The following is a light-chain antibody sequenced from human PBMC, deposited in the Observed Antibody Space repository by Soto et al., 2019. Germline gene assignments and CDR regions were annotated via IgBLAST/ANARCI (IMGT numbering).Light chain of an antibody. CDR3: QQTMTFPFA. CDR2: AAS. J-gene: IGKJ4*01. V-gene: IGKV1D-12*01. CDR1: QGVGSW. Sequence: DIQMTQSPSSVSASVGDGVTITCRASQGVGSWLAWYQQKPGKAPKLLISAASTLQSGVPPRFSGSGSGTDFTLTINGLQPEDFASYYCQQTMTFPFAFGGGTKVE.